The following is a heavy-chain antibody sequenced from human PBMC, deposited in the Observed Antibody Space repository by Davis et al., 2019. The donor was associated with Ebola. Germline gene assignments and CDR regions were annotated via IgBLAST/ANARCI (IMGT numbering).Heavy chain of an antibody. CDR3: AHSHGDY. Sequence: TLSLTCTVSGGSISSYYWSWIRQPPGKALEWLALIYWDDDKRYSPSLKSRLTITKDTSKNQVVLTMTNMDPVDTATYYCAHSHGDYWGQGTLVTVSS. CDR2: IYWDDDK. J-gene: IGHJ4*02. CDR1: GGSISSYYW. V-gene: IGHV2-5*08.